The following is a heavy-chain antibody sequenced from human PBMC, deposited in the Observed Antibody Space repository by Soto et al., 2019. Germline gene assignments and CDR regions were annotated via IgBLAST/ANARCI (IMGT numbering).Heavy chain of an antibody. D-gene: IGHD4-17*01. CDR3: ARPYGGKIGDAPDL. CDR1: GFTFSSYA. Sequence: TAGSLRLACVASGFTFSSYAMSGVRQVPGKGLEWVSSISDAAGSAYYVDSVKGRFTISRDNSKKTLYLQMSSLRAEDPAVYYCARPYGGKIGDAPDLWGPGTMVTVSS. CDR2: ISDAAGSA. V-gene: IGHV3-23*01. J-gene: IGHJ3*01.